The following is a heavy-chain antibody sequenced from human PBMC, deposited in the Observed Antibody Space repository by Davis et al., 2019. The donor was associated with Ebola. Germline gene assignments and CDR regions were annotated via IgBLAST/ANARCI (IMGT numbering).Heavy chain of an antibody. CDR2: ISSSSSYI. D-gene: IGHD3-10*01. V-gene: IGHV3-21*01. CDR1: GFTFSSYS. Sequence: GESLKISCAASGFTFSSYSMNWVRQAPGKGLEWVSSISSSSSYIYYADSVKGRFTISRDNAKNSLYLQMNSLRAEDTAVYYCARGGYEYYYGSGSYYGGRNYGMDVWGQGTTVTVSS. J-gene: IGHJ6*02. CDR3: ARGGYEYYYGSGSYYGGRNYGMDV.